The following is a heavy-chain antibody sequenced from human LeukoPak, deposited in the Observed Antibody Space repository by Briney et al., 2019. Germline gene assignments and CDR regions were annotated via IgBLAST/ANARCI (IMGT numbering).Heavy chain of an antibody. Sequence: ASVKVSCKASGYTFTGYYMHWVRQAPGQGREWMGWINPNSGGTNYAQKFQGRVTMTRDTSISTAYMELSRLRSDDTAVYYCARVMEHYYYYMDVWGKGTTVTVSS. CDR3: ARVMEHYYYYMDV. V-gene: IGHV1-2*02. D-gene: IGHD1-1*01. CDR2: INPNSGGT. J-gene: IGHJ6*03. CDR1: GYTFTGYY.